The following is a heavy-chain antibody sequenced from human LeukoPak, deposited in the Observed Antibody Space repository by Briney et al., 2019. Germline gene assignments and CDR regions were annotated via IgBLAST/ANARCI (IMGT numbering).Heavy chain of an antibody. J-gene: IGHJ6*03. CDR2: MNPNSGNT. Sequence: ASVKVSCKASGYTFTSYDINWVRQATGQGLEWMGWMNPNSGNTGYAQKFQGRVTMTRNTSISTAYMELSSLRSEDTAVYYCARGPPTGSGHYYYYMDVWGKGTTVTVSS. V-gene: IGHV1-8*01. CDR1: GYTFTSYD. D-gene: IGHD3-10*01. CDR3: ARGPPTGSGHYYYYMDV.